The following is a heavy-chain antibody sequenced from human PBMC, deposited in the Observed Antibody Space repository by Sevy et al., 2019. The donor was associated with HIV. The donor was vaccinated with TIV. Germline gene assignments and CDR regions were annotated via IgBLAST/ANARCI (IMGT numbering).Heavy chain of an antibody. CDR2: INSDGSST. CDR3: ARDGAYYYDSSGYYYYYGMDV. J-gene: IGHJ6*02. CDR1: GFTFSSYW. V-gene: IGHV3-74*01. D-gene: IGHD3-22*01. Sequence: GGYLRLSCAASGFTFSSYWMHWVRQAPGKGLVWVSRINSDGSSTSYADSVKGRFTTSRDNAKNTLYLQMNSLRAEDTAVYYCARDGAYYYDSSGYYYYYGMDVWGQGTTVIVSS.